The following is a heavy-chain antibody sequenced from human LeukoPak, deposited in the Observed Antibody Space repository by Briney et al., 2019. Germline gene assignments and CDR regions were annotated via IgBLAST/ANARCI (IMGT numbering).Heavy chain of an antibody. J-gene: IGHJ4*02. Sequence: GGSLRLSCAASGFTFSSYAMHWVRQAPGKGLEWVAVISYDGSNKYYADSVKGRFTISRDNSKNTLYVQMNSLRAEDTAIYFCAKGQWGFLEWLFFDYWGQGTLVIVSS. V-gene: IGHV3-30-3*01. CDR1: GFTFSSYA. CDR2: ISYDGSNK. CDR3: AKGQWGFLEWLFFDY. D-gene: IGHD3-3*01.